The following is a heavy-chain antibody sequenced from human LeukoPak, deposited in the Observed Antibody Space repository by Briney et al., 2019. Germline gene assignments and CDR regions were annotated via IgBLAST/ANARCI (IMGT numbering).Heavy chain of an antibody. V-gene: IGHV4-61*02. CDR2: IYTSGST. J-gene: IGHJ4*02. CDR3: ARDPGDYYDCSGFFDY. Sequence: SETLSLTCTVSGGSISSGSYYWSWIRQPAGKGLEWIGRIYTSGSTNYNPSLKSRVTISVDTSKNQFSLKLSSVTAADTAVYYCARDPGDYYDCSGFFDYWGQGTLVTVSS. D-gene: IGHD3-22*01. CDR1: GGSISSGSYY.